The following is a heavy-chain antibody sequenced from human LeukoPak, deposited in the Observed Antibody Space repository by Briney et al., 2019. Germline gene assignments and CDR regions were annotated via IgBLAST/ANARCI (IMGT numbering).Heavy chain of an antibody. V-gene: IGHV3-48*01. CDR3: ARVRATFSPHFDN. CDR2: ISSSGSSI. CDR1: GFTFSYYS. J-gene: IGHJ4*02. Sequence: PGGSLRLSCAASGFTFSYYSINWVRQAPGKGLEWVSYISSSGSSIYYADSVKGRFTISRDNAKNSLYLQMNSLRAEDTAVYYCARVRATFSPHFDNWGQGTLVTVSS. D-gene: IGHD5-12*01.